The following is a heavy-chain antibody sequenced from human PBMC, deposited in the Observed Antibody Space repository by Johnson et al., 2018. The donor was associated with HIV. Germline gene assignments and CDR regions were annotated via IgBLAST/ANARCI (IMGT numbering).Heavy chain of an antibody. J-gene: IGHJ3*02. CDR1: GFTFSSYG. CDR3: ARVGIYYDSIEDAFDI. CDR2: ISYDGSNK. D-gene: IGHD3-22*01. Sequence: QVQLVESGGGVVQPGRSLRLSCAASGFTFSSYGMHWVRQAPGKGLEWVAVISYDGSNKYYADSVKGRFTISRDNSKNTLYLQMNSLRAEDTAVYYCARVGIYYDSIEDAFDIWGQGTMVTVSS. V-gene: IGHV3-30*03.